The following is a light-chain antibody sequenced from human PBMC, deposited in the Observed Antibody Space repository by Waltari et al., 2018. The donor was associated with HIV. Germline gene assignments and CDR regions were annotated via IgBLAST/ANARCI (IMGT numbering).Light chain of an antibody. CDR2: EVT. V-gene: IGLV2-23*02. CDR1: SSDVGSYNL. J-gene: IGLJ3*02. CDR3: NSYATGSAWV. Sequence: QSALTPPAPVSGSPGQSLTISCTGTSSDVGSYNLVSWYQQHPGKAPKLMIYEVTKRPSGVSNRFSGSKSGNTASLTISGLQAEDEADYYCNSYATGSAWVFGGGTKLTVL.